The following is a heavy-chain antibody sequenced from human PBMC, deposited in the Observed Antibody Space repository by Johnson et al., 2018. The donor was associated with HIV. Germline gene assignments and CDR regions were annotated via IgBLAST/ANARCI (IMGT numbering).Heavy chain of an antibody. V-gene: IGHV3-66*01. Sequence: VQLVESGGGVVQPGGSLRLSCAASGFTVSSDYMNWVRQAPGKGLECFSIIYSGDSTYYADSVKGRFTISRDNSKNTLSLQMNSLRAEDTAVYYCARDTPFDIWGQGTMVTVSS. J-gene: IGHJ3*02. CDR1: GFTVSSDY. CDR2: IYSGDST. CDR3: ARDTPFDI.